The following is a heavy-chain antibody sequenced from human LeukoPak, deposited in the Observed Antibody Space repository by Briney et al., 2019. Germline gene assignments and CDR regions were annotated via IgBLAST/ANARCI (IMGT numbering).Heavy chain of an antibody. CDR1: GGSISSSSYY. Sequence: SETLSLTCTVSGGSISSSSYYWGWIRQPPGKGLEWIGNIYYSGSTYYNPSLKSRVTISVDTSKNQFSLKLSSVTAADTAVYYCARNYYGSGSYHEPFDYWGQGTLVTVSS. D-gene: IGHD3-10*01. CDR3: ARNYYGSGSYHEPFDY. J-gene: IGHJ4*02. V-gene: IGHV4-39*01. CDR2: IYYSGST.